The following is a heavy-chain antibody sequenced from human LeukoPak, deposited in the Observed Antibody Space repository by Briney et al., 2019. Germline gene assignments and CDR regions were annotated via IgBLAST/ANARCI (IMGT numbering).Heavy chain of an antibody. J-gene: IGHJ4*02. D-gene: IGHD3-10*01. CDR3: AKVIRYYYGSGSHEDY. CDR1: GFTFSSYA. V-gene: IGHV3-23*01. Sequence: GGSLRLSCAASGFTFSSYAMSWVRQAPAKGLEWVSAISGSGGSTYYADSVKGRFTISRDNSKNTLYLQMNSLRAEDTAVYYCAKVIRYYYGSGSHEDYWGQGTLVTVSS. CDR2: ISGSGGST.